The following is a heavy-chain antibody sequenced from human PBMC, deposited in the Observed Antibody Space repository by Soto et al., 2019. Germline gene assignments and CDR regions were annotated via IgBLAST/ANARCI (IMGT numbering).Heavy chain of an antibody. Sequence: GASVKVSCKASGYTFTGYYMHWVRQAPGQGLEWMGWINPNSGGTNYAQKFQGWVTMTRDTSISTAYMELSRLRSDDTAVYYCARSGGITTTTKGFDYWGQGTLVTVSS. CDR1: GYTFTGYY. J-gene: IGHJ4*02. D-gene: IGHD1-26*01. CDR3: ARSGGITTTTKGFDY. CDR2: INPNSGGT. V-gene: IGHV1-2*04.